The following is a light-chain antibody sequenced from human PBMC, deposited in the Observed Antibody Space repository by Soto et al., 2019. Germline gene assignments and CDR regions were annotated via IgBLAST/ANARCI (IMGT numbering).Light chain of an antibody. V-gene: IGKV3-20*01. Sequence: EIVLTQSPDTLSLSPGERATLSCRASQTIDSRFLAWYQQKRGQAPSLLVYGASTRATDIPDRFSGSGSGTEFTLTISRLEHEDSALYYCQQYGYSPFTFGQGTKLEIK. CDR1: QTIDSRF. CDR3: QQYGYSPFT. J-gene: IGKJ2*01. CDR2: GAS.